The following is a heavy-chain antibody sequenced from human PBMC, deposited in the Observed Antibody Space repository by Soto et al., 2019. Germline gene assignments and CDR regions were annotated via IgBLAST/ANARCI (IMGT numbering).Heavy chain of an antibody. V-gene: IGHV3-64*02. CDR2: VSNQGDKT. Sequence: GGSLRLSCAASGFPFRTYVLHWVRQTPTEGLEYLSSVSNQGDKTQYAGSVRGRFTSARDNSKNMIYLQMVSLRAEDTAVYYCARGGLYYDFWSGLDAWGQGT. CDR1: GFPFRTYV. D-gene: IGHD3-3*01. J-gene: IGHJ6*02. CDR3: ARGGLYYDFWSGLDA.